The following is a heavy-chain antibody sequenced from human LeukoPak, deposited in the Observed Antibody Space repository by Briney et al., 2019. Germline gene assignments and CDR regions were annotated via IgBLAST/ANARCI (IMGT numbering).Heavy chain of an antibody. Sequence: SETLSLTCTVSGYSMSSAYYWGWIRQPPGKGLEWIGSVYQSGRTYYRPSLKSRVTISVDMSKNQFSLKLNSVTAADTAVYYCARHPSGRMWLQQGGWFDPWGQGTLVTVSS. V-gene: IGHV4-38-2*02. CDR2: VYQSGRT. J-gene: IGHJ5*02. D-gene: IGHD5-24*01. CDR3: ARHPSGRMWLQQGGWFDP. CDR1: GYSMSSAYY.